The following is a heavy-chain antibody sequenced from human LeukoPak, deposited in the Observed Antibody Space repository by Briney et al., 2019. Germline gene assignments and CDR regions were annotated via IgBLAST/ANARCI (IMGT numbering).Heavy chain of an antibody. CDR2: INPNSGGT. CDR3: TRARYCSGGSCATFDY. Sequence: GASVRVSCTASGYTFTGYYMHWVRQAPGQGLEWMGWINPNSGGTNYAQKFQGWVTMTRDTSISTAYMELSRLRSDDTAEYYCTRARYCSGGSCATFDYWGQGTLVTVSS. CDR1: GYTFTGYY. D-gene: IGHD2-15*01. J-gene: IGHJ4*02. V-gene: IGHV1-2*04.